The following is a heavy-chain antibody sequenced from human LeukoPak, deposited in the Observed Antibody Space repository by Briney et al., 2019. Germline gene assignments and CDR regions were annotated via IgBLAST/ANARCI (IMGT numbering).Heavy chain of an antibody. V-gene: IGHV4-34*01. J-gene: IGHJ5*02. CDR3: AGLYYDFWSGYYT. CDR2: INHSGST. CDR1: GGSFSGCY. Sequence: SETLSLTCAVYGGSFSGCYWSWIRQPPGKGLEWIGEINHSGSTNYNPSLKSRVTISVDTSKNQFSLKLSSVTAADTAVYYCAGLYYDFWSGYYTWGQGTLVTVSS. D-gene: IGHD3-3*01.